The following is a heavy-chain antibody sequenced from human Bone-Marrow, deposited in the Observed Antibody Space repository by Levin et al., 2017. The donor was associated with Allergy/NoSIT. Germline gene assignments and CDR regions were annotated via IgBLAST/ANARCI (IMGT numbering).Heavy chain of an antibody. Sequence: SETLSLTCVVSGDSITSGYYWSWVRQSPGKGLEWIGKIFHSGRTDYTPSLSSRVAISLDKSKNQFSLNLISVTAADTALYYCARVTGTANNYYCDRWGQGTLVTVSS. CDR1: GDSITSGYY. V-gene: IGHV4-4*02. CDR3: ARVTGTANNYYCDR. J-gene: IGHJ4*02. CDR2: IFHSGRT. D-gene: IGHD1-7*01.